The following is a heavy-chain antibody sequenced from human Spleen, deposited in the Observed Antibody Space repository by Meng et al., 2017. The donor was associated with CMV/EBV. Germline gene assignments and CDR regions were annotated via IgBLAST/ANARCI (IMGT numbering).Heavy chain of an antibody. V-gene: IGHV3-7*01. CDR2: MKQDGSEK. D-gene: IGHD6-13*01. CDR3: ARGTYDITGAAPGY. J-gene: IGHJ4*02. Sequence: GGPLRLSCASSGFSFNNYGMSWVRQSPGKGLEWVANMKQDGSEKYYVDSLKGRFTISRDNAKNSLYLQMNTLRAEDTAVYYCARGTYDITGAAPGYWGQGTLVTVSS. CDR1: GFSFNNYG.